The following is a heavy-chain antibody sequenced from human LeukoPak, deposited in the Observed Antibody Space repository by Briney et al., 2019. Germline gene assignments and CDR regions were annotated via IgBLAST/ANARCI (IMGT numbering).Heavy chain of an antibody. CDR3: ARGRVQLWLPH. CDR1: GGSFSGYY. Sequence: SETLSLTCAVYGGSFSGYYWSWIRQPPGKGLGWIGEINHSGSTNYNPSLESRVTISVDTSKNQFSLKLSSVTAADTAVYYCARGRVQLWLPHWGQGTLVTVSS. J-gene: IGHJ4*02. CDR2: INHSGST. V-gene: IGHV4-34*01. D-gene: IGHD5-18*01.